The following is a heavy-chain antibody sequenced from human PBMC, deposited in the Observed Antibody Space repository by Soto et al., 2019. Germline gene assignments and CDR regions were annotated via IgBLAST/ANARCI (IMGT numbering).Heavy chain of an antibody. J-gene: IGHJ4*02. V-gene: IGHV5-51*01. CDR1: GYTFTSYW. CDR3: AMQGDGSTTGCYAVDY. D-gene: IGHD2-2*01. Sequence: GESLKISCKGSGYTFTSYWTGWVRQMPGKGLEWMGIIYPGDSNTRYSPSFQGQVTISADKSISTAYLQWSSLKATDTAMYFCAMQGDGSTTGCYAVDYWGRGTLVTVSS. CDR2: IYPGDSNT.